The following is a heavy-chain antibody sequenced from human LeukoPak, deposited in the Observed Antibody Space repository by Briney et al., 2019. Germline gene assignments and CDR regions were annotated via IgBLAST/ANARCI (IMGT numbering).Heavy chain of an antibody. CDR1: GFSFSTQR. Sequence: GGPLRLSCVASGFSFSTQRMHWVRQAPGKGLVWVSYIDERITGYADSVKGRFTISRDNGKNTLYLQMNSLRVEDTAIYYCFREGGDWGQGTLVTVSS. V-gene: IGHV3-74*01. D-gene: IGHD3-10*01. CDR2: IDERIT. J-gene: IGHJ4*02. CDR3: FREGGD.